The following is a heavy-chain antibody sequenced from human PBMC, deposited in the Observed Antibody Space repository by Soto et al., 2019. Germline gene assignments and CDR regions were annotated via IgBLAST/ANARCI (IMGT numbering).Heavy chain of an antibody. D-gene: IGHD3-16*01. J-gene: IGHJ5*01. V-gene: IGHV4-30-4*01. CDR2: VYYRGSI. CDR3: ARGTFTPNWFDS. CDR1: GDSISSPDYY. Sequence: NPSETLSLTCTVSGDSISSPDYYWSWIRQAPGKGLELIGYVYYRGSIYSTPSFESRVSISIDTSKNQFSLRFTSVTAADSAVSFCARGTFTPNWFDSWGQGILVTVSS.